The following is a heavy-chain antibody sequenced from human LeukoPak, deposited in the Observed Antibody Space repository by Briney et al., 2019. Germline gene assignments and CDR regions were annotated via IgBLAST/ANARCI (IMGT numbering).Heavy chain of an antibody. Sequence: GASVKVSCKASGYTFTSYYMHWVRQAPGQGLEWMGIINPSGGSTSYAQKFQGRVTMTRDTSISTAYMELSSLRSDDTAVYYCARDLRALGDYFDYWGQGTLVTVSS. D-gene: IGHD3-10*01. V-gene: IGHV1-46*01. J-gene: IGHJ4*02. CDR2: INPSGGST. CDR1: GYTFTSYY. CDR3: ARDLRALGDYFDY.